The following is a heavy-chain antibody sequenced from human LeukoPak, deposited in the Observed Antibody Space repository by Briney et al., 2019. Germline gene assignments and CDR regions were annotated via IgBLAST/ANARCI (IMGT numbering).Heavy chain of an antibody. D-gene: IGHD3-3*01. Sequence: PGGSLRLSCAASGFTFSSYAMSWVRQAPGKGLEWVSAISGSGGSTYYADSVKGRFTISRDNSKNTLYLQMNSLRAEDTAVYYCAKESKYITIFGVANYFDYWGQGTLVTVS. V-gene: IGHV3-23*01. CDR1: GFTFSSYA. J-gene: IGHJ4*02. CDR2: ISGSGGST. CDR3: AKESKYITIFGVANYFDY.